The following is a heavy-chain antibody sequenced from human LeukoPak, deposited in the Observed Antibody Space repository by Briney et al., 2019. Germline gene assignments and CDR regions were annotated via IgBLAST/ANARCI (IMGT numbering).Heavy chain of an antibody. CDR3: ARNPPLNGDYVFDY. V-gene: IGHV4-59*08. D-gene: IGHD4-17*01. CDR2: VYDTGNT. J-gene: IGHJ4*02. Sequence: NPSETLSLTCTVSGGSISSYYWSWIRQPPGKGLEWIGYVYDTGNTNYNPSFKSRVTISVDTSKSQFSLILTSVTAADTAVYYCARNPPLNGDYVFDYWGQGALVTVSS. CDR1: GGSISSYY.